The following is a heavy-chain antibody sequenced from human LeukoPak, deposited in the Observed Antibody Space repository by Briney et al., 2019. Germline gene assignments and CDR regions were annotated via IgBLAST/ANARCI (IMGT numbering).Heavy chain of an antibody. CDR3: ASDLTVPAAIPDAFDI. J-gene: IGHJ3*02. CDR2: ISGSGGST. D-gene: IGHD2-2*01. V-gene: IGHV3-23*01. Sequence: PGGSLRLSCAASGFTFSSYAMSWVRQAPGKGLEWVSAISGSGGSTYYADSVKGRFTISRDNSKNTLYLQMNSLRAEDTAVYYCASDLTVPAAIPDAFDIWGQGTMATVSS. CDR1: GFTFSSYA.